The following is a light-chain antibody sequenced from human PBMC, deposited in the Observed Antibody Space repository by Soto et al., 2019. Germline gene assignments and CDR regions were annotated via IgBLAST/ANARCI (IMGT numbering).Light chain of an antibody. Sequence: QSALTQPPSASGTPGQRVTISCSGSSSNIGSNYVYWYQQLPGTAPKLLIYRNNQRPSGVPDRFSGSKSGTSASLAISGLRSEDEADYYCAAWDDSLSALVFGTGTKLTVL. CDR1: SSNIGSNY. CDR3: AAWDDSLSALV. J-gene: IGLJ1*01. V-gene: IGLV1-47*01. CDR2: RNN.